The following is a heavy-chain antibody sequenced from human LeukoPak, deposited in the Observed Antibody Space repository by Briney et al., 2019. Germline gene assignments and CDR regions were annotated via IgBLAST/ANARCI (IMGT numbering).Heavy chain of an antibody. CDR1: GYTFTGYA. CDR2: INTNTGNP. D-gene: IGHD3-22*01. CDR3: AREGSGYYYGRLSYYYYYYMDV. J-gene: IGHJ6*03. Sequence: ASVKVSCKASGYTFTGYAMNWVRQAPGQGLEWMGWINTNTGNPTYAQGFTGRFVFSLDTSVSTAYLQISSLKAEDTAVYYCAREGSGYYYGRLSYYYYYYMDVWGKGTTVTVSS. V-gene: IGHV7-4-1*02.